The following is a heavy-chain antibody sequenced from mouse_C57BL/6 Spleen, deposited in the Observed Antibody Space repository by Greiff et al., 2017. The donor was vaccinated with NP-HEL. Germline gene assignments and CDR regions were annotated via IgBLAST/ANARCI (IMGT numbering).Heavy chain of an antibody. CDR1: GYTFTSYW. D-gene: IGHD3-2*02. V-gene: IGHV1-50*01. J-gene: IGHJ2*01. Sequence: QVQLKQPGAELVKPGASVKLSCKASGYTFTSYWMQWVKQRPGQGLEWIGEIDPSDSYTNYNQKFKGKATLTVDTSSSTAYMQLSSLTSEDSAVYYCAKPDSSGFYFDYWGQGTTLTVSS. CDR2: IDPSDSYT. CDR3: AKPDSSGFYFDY.